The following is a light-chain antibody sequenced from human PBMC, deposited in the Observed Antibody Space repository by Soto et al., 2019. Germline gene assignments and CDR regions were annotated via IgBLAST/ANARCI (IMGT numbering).Light chain of an antibody. Sequence: DIVLTQFPGTLSLSPGERATLSCRASQSVSSSYLAWYQQKPGQAPRLLIYGASARATGIPDRFSGSGSGTDFTLTITRLEPEDFAIYYCQKYNSASFTFGPGTKVDIK. V-gene: IGKV3-20*01. CDR1: QSVSSSY. CDR2: GAS. J-gene: IGKJ3*01. CDR3: QKYNSASFT.